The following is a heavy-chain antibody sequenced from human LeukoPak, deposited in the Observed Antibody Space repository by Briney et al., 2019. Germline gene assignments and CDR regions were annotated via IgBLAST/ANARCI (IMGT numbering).Heavy chain of an antibody. CDR3: ARGIAAAGTRRKSYYYMDV. J-gene: IGHJ6*03. CDR2: IYTSGST. Sequence: PSETLSLTCTVSGGSISSGSYYWSWIRQPAGKGLEWIGRIYTSGSTNYNPSLKSRVTISVDASKNQFSLKLSSVTAADTAVYYCARGIAAAGTRRKSYYYMDVWGKGTTVTVSS. V-gene: IGHV4-61*02. CDR1: GGSISSGSYY. D-gene: IGHD6-13*01.